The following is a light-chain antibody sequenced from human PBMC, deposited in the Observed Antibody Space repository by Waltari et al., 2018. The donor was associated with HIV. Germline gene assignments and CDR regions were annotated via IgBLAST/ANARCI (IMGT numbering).Light chain of an antibody. CDR3: SSYAGSNNLL. CDR2: EVS. Sequence: QSALTQPPSASGSPGQSVTISCTGPSRDVGSYNFVSWYKQHPGKAPKLLIFEVSKRPSGVPDRFSGSKSGNTASLTVSGLQPEDEADYYCSSYAGSNNLLFGGGTKLTVL. J-gene: IGLJ2*01. V-gene: IGLV2-8*01. CDR1: SRDVGSYNF.